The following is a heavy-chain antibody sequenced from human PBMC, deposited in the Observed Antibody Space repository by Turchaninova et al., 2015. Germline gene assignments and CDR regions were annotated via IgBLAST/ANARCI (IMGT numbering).Heavy chain of an antibody. V-gene: IGHV3-30*18. CDR3: AKGIGYSGGYCGD. CDR2: ISSDGSKK. CDR1: GLIFSNFG. J-gene: IGHJ4*02. D-gene: IGHD2-21*01. Sequence: QVKVMESGGGVGQPGRSLGISFGASGLIFSNFGMPWVRQAPGKGLGWVTFISSDGSKKYFADSVRGRFTISRDNSQKKVYLQMNSLRDDDTAVYYCAKGIGYSGGYCGDWGQGTLVTVSS.